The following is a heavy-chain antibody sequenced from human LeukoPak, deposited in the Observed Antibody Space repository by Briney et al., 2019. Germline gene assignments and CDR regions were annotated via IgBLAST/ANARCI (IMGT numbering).Heavy chain of an antibody. CDR2: ISAYNGNT. CDR1: GFTFPSYG. D-gene: IGHD6-19*01. J-gene: IGHJ4*02. Sequence: GASVKVSCKASGFTFPSYGISWVRQAPGQGLEWMGWISAYNGNTNYAQKLQGRVSMTTDTSTSTAYMELRSLRGDDTAVYYCAIGGYSSGWATFDYWGQGTLVTVSS. CDR3: AIGGYSSGWATFDY. V-gene: IGHV1-18*04.